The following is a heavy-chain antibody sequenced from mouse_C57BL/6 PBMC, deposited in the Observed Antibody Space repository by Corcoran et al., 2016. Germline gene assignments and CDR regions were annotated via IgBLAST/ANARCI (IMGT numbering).Heavy chain of an antibody. Sequence: QVQLQQSGAELARPGASVKLSCKASGYTFTSYGLSWGKQRTGQGLEWIGEIYPRSGNTYYNEKFKGKATLTADKSSSTAYMELRSLTSEDSAVYFCARSGITTGRGFAYWGQGTLVTVSA. CDR1: GYTFTSYG. V-gene: IGHV1-81*01. D-gene: IGHD1-1*01. CDR3: ARSGITTGRGFAY. CDR2: IYPRSGNT. J-gene: IGHJ3*01.